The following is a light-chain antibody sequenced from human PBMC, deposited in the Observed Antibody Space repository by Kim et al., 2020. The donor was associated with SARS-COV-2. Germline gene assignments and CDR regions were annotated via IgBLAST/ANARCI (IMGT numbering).Light chain of an antibody. CDR1: SSDVGGYNY. Sequence: QSALTQPASVSGSPGQSITISCTGTSSDVGGYNYVSWYQQHPGKAPKLMIYDVSKRPSGVSNRFSGSKSGNTASLTISGLQAEDEADYYCSSYTSSSTQLVFGGGTQLTVL. CDR3: SSYTSSSTQLV. CDR2: DVS. V-gene: IGLV2-14*01. J-gene: IGLJ2*01.